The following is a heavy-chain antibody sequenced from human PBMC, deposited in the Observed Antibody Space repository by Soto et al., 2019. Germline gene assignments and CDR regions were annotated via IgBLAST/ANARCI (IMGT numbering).Heavy chain of an antibody. Sequence: VASVKVSCKASGHTFTSYGISWVRQAPGQGLEWMGWISAYNGNTNYAQKLQGRVTMTTDTSTSTAYMELRSLRSDDTAVYYCARAFPILRYFDWLSLTGFDYWGQGTLVTVSS. J-gene: IGHJ4*02. CDR1: GHTFTSYG. D-gene: IGHD3-9*01. CDR2: ISAYNGNT. V-gene: IGHV1-18*01. CDR3: ARAFPILRYFDWLSLTGFDY.